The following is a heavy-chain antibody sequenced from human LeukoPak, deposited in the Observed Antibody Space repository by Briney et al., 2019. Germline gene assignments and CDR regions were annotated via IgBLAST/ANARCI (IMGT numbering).Heavy chain of an antibody. V-gene: IGHV1-2*02. CDR2: INPNSGGT. CDR1: GYTFTGYY. Sequence: ASVKVSCKASGYTFTGYYMHWVRQAPGQGLEWMGWINPNSGGTNYAQKLQGRVTMTTDTSTSTAYMELRSLRSDDTAVYYCARETVGGASPFDYWGQGTLVTVSS. CDR3: ARETVGGASPFDY. D-gene: IGHD3-16*01. J-gene: IGHJ4*02.